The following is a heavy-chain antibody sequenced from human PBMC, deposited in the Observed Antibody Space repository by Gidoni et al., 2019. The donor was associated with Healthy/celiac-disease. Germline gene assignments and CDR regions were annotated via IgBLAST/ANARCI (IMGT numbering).Heavy chain of an antibody. CDR2: ISYDGSNK. CDR1: GFTFSSYG. V-gene: IGHV3-30*18. Sequence: QVQLVESGGGVVQPGRSLRLSCAASGFTFSSYGMHWVRQAPGKGLEWVAVISYDGSNKYYADSVKGRFTISRDNSKNTLYLQMNSLRAEDTAVYYCAKGVRGGFDYWGQGTLVTVSS. D-gene: IGHD3-10*01. CDR3: AKGVRGGFDY. J-gene: IGHJ4*02.